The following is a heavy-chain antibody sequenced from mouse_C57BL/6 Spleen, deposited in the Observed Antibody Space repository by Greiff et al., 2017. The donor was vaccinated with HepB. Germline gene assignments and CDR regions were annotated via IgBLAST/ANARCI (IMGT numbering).Heavy chain of an antibody. Sequence: QVQLQQPGAELVRPGSSVKLSCKASGYTFTSYWMHWVKQRPIQGLEWIGNIDPSDSETHYNQKFKDKATLTVDKSSSTAYMQLSSLTSEDSAVYYCAAGLLRELYYFDYWGQGTTPTVSS. CDR1: GYTFTSYW. D-gene: IGHD2-3*01. CDR3: AAGLLRELYYFDY. CDR2: IDPSDSET. J-gene: IGHJ2*01. V-gene: IGHV1-52*01.